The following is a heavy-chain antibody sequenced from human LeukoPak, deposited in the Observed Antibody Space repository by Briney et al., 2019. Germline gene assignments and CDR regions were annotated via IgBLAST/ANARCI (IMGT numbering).Heavy chain of an antibody. D-gene: IGHD3-3*01. V-gene: IGHV1-69*13. Sequence: ASVKVSCKASGGTFSSYAISWVRQAPGQGLEWMGGIIPIFGTANYAQKFQGRVTITADESTSTAYMELSSLRSEDTAVYYCAVLRGPTIFPYCYYMDVWGKGTTVTVSS. CDR1: GGTFSSYA. CDR2: IIPIFGTA. CDR3: AVLRGPTIFPYCYYMDV. J-gene: IGHJ6*03.